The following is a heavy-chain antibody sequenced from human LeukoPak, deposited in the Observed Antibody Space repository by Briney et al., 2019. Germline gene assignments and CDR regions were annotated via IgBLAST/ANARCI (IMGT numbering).Heavy chain of an antibody. D-gene: IGHD1-26*01. CDR3: ARASNSGSYTGIFDY. CDR1: GFTFDDYG. CDR2: INWNGGST. J-gene: IGHJ4*02. V-gene: IGHV3-20*04. Sequence: GRSLRLSCAASGFTFDDYGMSWVRQAPGKGLEWVSGINWNGGSTGYADSVKGRFTISRDNAKNSLYLQMNSLRAEDTALYYCARASNSGSYTGIFDYWGQGTLVTVSS.